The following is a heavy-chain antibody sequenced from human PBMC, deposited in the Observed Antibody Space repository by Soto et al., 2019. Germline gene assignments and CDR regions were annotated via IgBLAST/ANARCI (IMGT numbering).Heavy chain of an antibody. CDR3: VRAGTKTLREWFDP. Sequence: SETLSLTCTVSGASISGFYWSWIRKSAGKGLEWIGRIYATGTTDYNPSLKSRVMMSVDTSKKQFSLKLRSVTAADTAVYYCVRAGTKTLREWFDPWGQGISVTVSS. J-gene: IGHJ5*02. V-gene: IGHV4-4*07. D-gene: IGHD1-1*01. CDR1: GASISGFY. CDR2: IYATGTT.